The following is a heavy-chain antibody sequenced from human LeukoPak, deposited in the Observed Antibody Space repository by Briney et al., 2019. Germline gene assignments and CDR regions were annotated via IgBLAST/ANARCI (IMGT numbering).Heavy chain of an antibody. CDR1: GGSISTYY. V-gene: IGHV4-59*01. CDR3: ARGATSLSYLDS. D-gene: IGHD2/OR15-2a*01. J-gene: IGHJ4*02. Sequence: SETLSLTCTVSGGSISTYYWSWIRQPPGKGLEWIGYIYYSGSTNYNPSLKSRVTISVDTSKNQFSLKLSSVTAADTAVYYCARGATSLSYLDSRGQGTLVTVSS. CDR2: IYYSGST.